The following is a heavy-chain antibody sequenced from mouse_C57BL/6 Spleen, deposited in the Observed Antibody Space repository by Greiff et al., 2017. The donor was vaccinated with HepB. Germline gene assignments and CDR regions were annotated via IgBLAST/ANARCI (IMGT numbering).Heavy chain of an antibody. J-gene: IGHJ2*01. Sequence: QVQLQQSGPELVKPGASVKISCKASGYSFTSYYIHWVKQRPGQGLEWIGWIYPGSGNTKYNEKFKGKATLTADTSSSTAYMQLSSLTSEDSAVYYCASDRSNWLYYFDYWGQGTTLTVSS. CDR2: IYPGSGNT. V-gene: IGHV1-66*01. CDR3: ASDRSNWLYYFDY. CDR1: GYSFTSYY. D-gene: IGHD4-1*01.